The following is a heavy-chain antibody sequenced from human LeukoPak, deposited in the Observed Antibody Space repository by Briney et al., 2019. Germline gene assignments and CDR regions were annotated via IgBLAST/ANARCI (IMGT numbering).Heavy chain of an antibody. J-gene: IGHJ5*02. CDR2: ISRSSSTL. Sequence: GGSLRLSCVASGFTFSIYSMNWVRQAPGKELEWVSYISRSSSTLYYADSVRGRFTISRDNDKNSLYLQMNSLRDADTAVYYCARGLTPYTSSCCWFDPWGQGTLVTVSS. CDR1: GFTFSIYS. V-gene: IGHV3-48*02. CDR3: ARGLTPYTSSCCWFDP. D-gene: IGHD6-13*01.